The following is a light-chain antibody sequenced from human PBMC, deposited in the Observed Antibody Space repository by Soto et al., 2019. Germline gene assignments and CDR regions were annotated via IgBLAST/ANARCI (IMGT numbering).Light chain of an antibody. CDR2: GAS. CDR1: QSVSSN. J-gene: IGKJ1*01. CDR3: PHYNNWPRT. Sequence: EIVMTQSPATLSVSPGERVTLSCRASQSVSSNLAWYQQKPGQAPRLLIYGASTRATGIPARFSGSGSGTEFTLTISSLQSEDFAVYYCPHYNNWPRTFGQGTKVEIK. V-gene: IGKV3-15*01.